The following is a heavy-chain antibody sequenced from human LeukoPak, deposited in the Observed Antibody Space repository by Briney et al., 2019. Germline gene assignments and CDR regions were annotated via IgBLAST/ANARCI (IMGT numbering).Heavy chain of an antibody. J-gene: IGHJ4*02. CDR1: GFSFSNYD. CDR2: IWYDGSNK. CDR3: ARGDPTVTTKQNFGY. D-gene: IGHD4-17*01. Sequence: GGSLRLSCAASGFSFSNYDMHWVRQAPGKGLEWVAVIWYDGSNKYYADSVKGRFTISRDNSKNTLYLQMNSLRVEDTAVYYCARGDPTVTTKQNFGYWGQGTLVTVSS. V-gene: IGHV3-33*01.